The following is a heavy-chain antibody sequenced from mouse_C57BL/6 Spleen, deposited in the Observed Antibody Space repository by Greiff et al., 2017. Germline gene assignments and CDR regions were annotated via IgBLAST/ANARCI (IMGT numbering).Heavy chain of an antibody. CDR3: ARRGIYYDYDEDYYAMDY. CDR1: GYTFTSYW. CDR2: IDPSDSET. Sequence: QVQLQQPGAELVRPGSSVKLSCKASGYTFTSYWMHWVKQRPIQGLEWIGNIDPSDSETHYNQKFKDKDTLTVDKSSSTAYMQLSSLTSEDSAVYYCARRGIYYDYDEDYYAMDYWGQGTSVTVSS. V-gene: IGHV1-52*01. D-gene: IGHD2-4*01. J-gene: IGHJ4*01.